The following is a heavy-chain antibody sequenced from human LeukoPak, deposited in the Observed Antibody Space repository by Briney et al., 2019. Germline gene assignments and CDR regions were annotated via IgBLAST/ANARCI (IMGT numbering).Heavy chain of an antibody. D-gene: IGHD4-23*01. CDR1: GFTFSSYG. J-gene: IGHJ4*02. CDR2: ISYDGSNK. CDR3: AKGTDYGGNSYFDY. Sequence: GGSLRLSCAASGFTFSSYGIHWVRQAPGKGLEWVAVISYDGSNKYYADSVKGRFTISRDNSKNTLYLQMNSLRADDTAVYYCAKGTDYGGNSYFDYWGQGTLVTVSS. V-gene: IGHV3-30*18.